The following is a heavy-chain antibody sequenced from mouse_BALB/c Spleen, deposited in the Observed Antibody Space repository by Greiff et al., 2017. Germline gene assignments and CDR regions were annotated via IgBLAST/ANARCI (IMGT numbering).Heavy chain of an antibody. V-gene: IGHV5-9-4*01. D-gene: IGHD2-4*01. CDR2: ISSGGSYT. CDR1: GFTFSSYA. Sequence: EVHLVESGGGLVKPGGSLKLSCAASGFTFSSYAMSWVRQSPEKRLEWVAEISSGGSYTYYPDTVTGRFTISRDNAKNTLYLEMSSLRSEDTAMYYCARYDYADAMDYWGQGTSVTVSS. J-gene: IGHJ4*01. CDR3: ARYDYADAMDY.